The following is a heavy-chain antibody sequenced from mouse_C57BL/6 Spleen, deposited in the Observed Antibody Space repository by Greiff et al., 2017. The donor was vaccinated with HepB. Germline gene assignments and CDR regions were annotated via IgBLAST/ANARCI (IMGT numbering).Heavy chain of an antibody. J-gene: IGHJ2*01. D-gene: IGHD2-12*01. Sequence: EVQLQQSGAELVKPGASVKLSCTASGFNIKDYYMHWVKQRTEQGLEWIGRIDPEDGETKSAPNFQGKATITADTSSNTAYLQLSSLTSEDTAVYYCASYAGDYLDYWGQGKTLTVAS. V-gene: IGHV14-2*01. CDR1: GFNIKDYY. CDR3: ASYAGDYLDY. CDR2: IDPEDGET.